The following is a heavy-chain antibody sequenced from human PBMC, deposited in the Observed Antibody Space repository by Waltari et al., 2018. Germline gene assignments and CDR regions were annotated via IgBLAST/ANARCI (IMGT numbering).Heavy chain of an antibody. V-gene: IGHV7-4-1*02. CDR3: ARNRYSSGWYQHFDY. CDR1: GYTFTSYA. J-gene: IGHJ4*02. CDR2: ISTNTGNP. D-gene: IGHD6-19*01. Sequence: QVQLVQSGSELKKPGASVKVSCKASGYTFTSYAMNWVRQAPGQGLEWMGWISTNTGNPTYAQGFTARLFFSLDTSVSTAYLQISSLKAEDTAVYYCARNRYSSGWYQHFDYWGQGTLVTVSS.